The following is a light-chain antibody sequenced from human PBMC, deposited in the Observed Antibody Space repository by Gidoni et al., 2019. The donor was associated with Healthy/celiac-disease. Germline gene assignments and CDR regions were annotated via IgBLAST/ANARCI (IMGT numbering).Light chain of an antibody. CDR3: MQALQTPLT. V-gene: IGKV2-28*01. Sequence: DIVMTQSPLSLPVTPGEPASISCRSSQSLLHSNGYNYLDWYLQKPGQSPQLMIYLCSNRASVVPDRFSGSGSGTDFTLKISRVEAEDVGVYYCMQALQTPLTFGGGTKVEIK. CDR2: LCS. J-gene: IGKJ4*01. CDR1: QSLLHSNGYNY.